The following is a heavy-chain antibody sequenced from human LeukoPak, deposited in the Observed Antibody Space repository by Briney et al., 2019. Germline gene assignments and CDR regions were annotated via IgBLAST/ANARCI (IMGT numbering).Heavy chain of an antibody. Sequence: GGSLRLSCAASGCTVSSSYMSWVRQAPGKGLEWVSVIYSGGSTDYAESVRGRFTISRDNSKNTLYLQMNSLRAEDTAVYYCARDRRDGYNLGHWGQGTLVTVSS. V-gene: IGHV3-66*01. CDR3: ARDRRDGYNLGH. J-gene: IGHJ4*02. CDR2: IYSGGST. CDR1: GCTVSSSY. D-gene: IGHD5-24*01.